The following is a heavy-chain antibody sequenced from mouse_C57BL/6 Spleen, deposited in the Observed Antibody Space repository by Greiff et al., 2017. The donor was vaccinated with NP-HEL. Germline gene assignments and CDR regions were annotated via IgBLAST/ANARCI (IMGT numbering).Heavy chain of an antibody. CDR3: AREDFYWYFDV. V-gene: IGHV1-63*01. J-gene: IGHJ1*03. CDR1: GYTFTNYW. CDR2: IYPGGGYT. Sequence: QVQLKQSGAELVRPGTSVKMSCKASGYTFTNYWIGWAKQRPGHGLEWIGDIYPGGGYTNYNEKFKGKATLTADKSSSTAYMQFSSLTSEDSAIYYCAREDFYWYFDVWGTGTTVTVSS.